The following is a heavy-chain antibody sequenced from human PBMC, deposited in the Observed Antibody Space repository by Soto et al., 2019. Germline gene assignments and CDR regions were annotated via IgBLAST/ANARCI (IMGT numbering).Heavy chain of an antibody. V-gene: IGHV3-7*01. D-gene: IGHD6-13*01. CDR1: SFTFSSNW. CDR2: VKQDGSEE. J-gene: IGHJ2*01. CDR3: ARGWWYFDL. Sequence: PXESLRLSCAASSFTFSSNWKSGVRQAPGKGLEWVANVKQDGSEEYYVDSEKGRFTISRDNAKRSVSLQMGSLGAGDTAVYYCARGWWYFDLWGRGTLVTGSS.